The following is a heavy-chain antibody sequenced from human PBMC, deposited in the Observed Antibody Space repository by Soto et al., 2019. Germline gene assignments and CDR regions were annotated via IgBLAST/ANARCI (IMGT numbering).Heavy chain of an antibody. CDR3: ARVYCSGGSCYPRSYYYLDV. D-gene: IGHD2-15*01. CDR1: SGSISSSNW. Sequence: QVQLQESGPGLVKPSGTLSLTCAVSSGSISSSNWWSWVRQPPGKGLEWIGEIYHSGSTNYNPSLRSRVIISVDKSKNQFYLKLSSVTAADTAVYYCARVYCSGGSCYPRSYYYLDVWCKGTTVTVSS. J-gene: IGHJ6*03. CDR2: IYHSGST. V-gene: IGHV4-4*02.